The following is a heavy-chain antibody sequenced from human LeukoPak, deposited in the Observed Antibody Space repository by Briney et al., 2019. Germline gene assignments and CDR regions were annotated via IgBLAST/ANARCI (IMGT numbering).Heavy chain of an antibody. V-gene: IGHV3-43D*03. D-gene: IGHD2-15*01. J-gene: IGHJ4*02. Sequence: GGSLRLSCAASGFTFDDYAMHWVRQSPGKGLQWVSFISWDSRSAYYADSVKGRFTISRDNNKKSVFLQMNSLSAEDTAFYYCAGDSQDCSASTCYFDYWGQGTLVTVSA. CDR3: AGDSQDCSASTCYFDY. CDR1: GFTFDDYA. CDR2: ISWDSRSA.